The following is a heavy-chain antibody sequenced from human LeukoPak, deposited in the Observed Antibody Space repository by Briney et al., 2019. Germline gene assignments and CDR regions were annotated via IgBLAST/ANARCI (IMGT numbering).Heavy chain of an antibody. V-gene: IGHV3-23*01. CDR2: ITGGDNT. J-gene: IGHJ4*02. D-gene: IGHD6-19*01. CDR3: AKEGTVAGTGYFDY. Sequence: HGGSLRLSCAASGFTFTNYAMSWARQAPGKGLEWVSAITGGDNTYYTDSVKGRFTISKDNSKNTLYLQMNSLRAEDTAIYYCAKEGTVAGTGYFDYWGQGALVTVSS. CDR1: GFTFTNYA.